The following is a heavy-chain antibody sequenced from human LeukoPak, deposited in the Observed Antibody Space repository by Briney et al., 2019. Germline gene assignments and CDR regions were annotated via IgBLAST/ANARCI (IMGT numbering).Heavy chain of an antibody. V-gene: IGHV3-23*01. J-gene: IGHJ4*02. Sequence: GGSLRLSCAASGFTFSSYAMTWVRQAPGKGLEWVSTITGSGGYTYYADSVKGRFTISRDNSKNTLFLRMNSLRAEDTAVYFCAKQSLYDSSGHFHYWGPGTLVTVSP. D-gene: IGHD3-22*01. CDR1: GFTFSSYA. CDR3: AKQSLYDSSGHFHY. CDR2: ITGSGGYT.